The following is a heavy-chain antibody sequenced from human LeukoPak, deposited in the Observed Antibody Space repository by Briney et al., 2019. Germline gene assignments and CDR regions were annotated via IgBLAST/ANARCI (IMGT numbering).Heavy chain of an antibody. V-gene: IGHV3-23*01. Sequence: GGSLRLSCAASGFTFSSYAMSWVRQAPGKGLEWVSAISGSGASTYYADSVKGRFTISRDNSKNTPYLQMNSLRAEDTAVYYCANNPRLWAFDIWGQGTMVTVSS. CDR1: GFTFSSYA. D-gene: IGHD4/OR15-4a*01. J-gene: IGHJ3*02. CDR2: ISGSGAST. CDR3: ANNPRLWAFDI.